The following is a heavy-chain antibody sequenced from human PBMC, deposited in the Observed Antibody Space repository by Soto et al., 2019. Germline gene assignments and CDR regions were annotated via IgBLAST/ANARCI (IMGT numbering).Heavy chain of an antibody. CDR1: GYNFTSLY. Sequence: ASVKVSCKASGYNFTSLYAHWVRQAPGQGLEWMGIINPRNGKTTYAQKLQGRVTLTRDTSTTTMYMELNTLSTDDTAVYCCVRSGFDFWGPGTXVTVSS. V-gene: IGHV1-46*01. CDR2: INPRNGKT. J-gene: IGHJ4*02. D-gene: IGHD2-8*02. CDR3: VRSGFDF.